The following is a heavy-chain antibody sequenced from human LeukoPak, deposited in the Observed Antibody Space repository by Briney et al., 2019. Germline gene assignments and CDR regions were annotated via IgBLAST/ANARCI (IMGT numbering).Heavy chain of an antibody. CDR1: GGSISSYY. Sequence: PSETLSLTCTVSGGSISSYYWGWIRQPPGKGLEWIGYRYYSGYTNYNPSLKRRVTISVDTSKNQFSLKLSSVTAADTAVYYCARQTDSYYYDTTGYYPVGAFDIWGQGTMVTVSS. V-gene: IGHV4-59*08. CDR2: RYYSGYT. J-gene: IGHJ3*02. CDR3: ARQTDSYYYDTTGYYPVGAFDI. D-gene: IGHD3-22*01.